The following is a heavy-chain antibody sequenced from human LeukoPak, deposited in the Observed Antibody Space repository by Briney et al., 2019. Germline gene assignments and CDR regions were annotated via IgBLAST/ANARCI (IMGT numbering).Heavy chain of an antibody. CDR3: ARTYDFGRGPPGDAFDN. CDR2: IDARSGIT. CDR1: GFTFTIFG. Sequence: PGGSLRLSCAASGFTFTIFGFNWVRQAPGKVPEWVSYIDARSGITYYADSVQGRFTISRGNAQESVFLQMNSLRADDTAVYYCARTYDFGRGPPGDAFDNWGPGTLVTVSS. J-gene: IGHJ3*02. V-gene: IGHV3-48*01. D-gene: IGHD3-3*01.